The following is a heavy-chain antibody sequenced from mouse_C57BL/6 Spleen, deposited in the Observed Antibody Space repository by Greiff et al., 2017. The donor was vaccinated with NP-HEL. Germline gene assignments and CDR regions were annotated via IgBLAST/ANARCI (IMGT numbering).Heavy chain of an antibody. Sequence: EVHLVESGEGLVKPGGSLKLSCAASGFTFSSYAMSWVRQTPEKRLEWVAYISSGGDYIYYADTVKGRFTISRDNARNTLYLQMSSLKSEDTAMYYCTRGGVGGGYFDVWGTGTTVTVSS. CDR3: TRGGVGGGYFDV. CDR2: ISSGGDYI. V-gene: IGHV5-9-1*02. D-gene: IGHD1-1*01. J-gene: IGHJ1*03. CDR1: GFTFSSYA.